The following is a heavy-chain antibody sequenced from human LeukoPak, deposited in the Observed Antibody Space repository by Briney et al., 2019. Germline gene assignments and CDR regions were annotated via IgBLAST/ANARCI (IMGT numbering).Heavy chain of an antibody. CDR1: GSTFSSYG. V-gene: IGHV3-30*18. Sequence: GGSLRLSCAASGSTFSSYGMHWVRQAPGKGLEWVAVISYDGSNKYYADSVKGRFTISRDNSKNTLYLQMNSLRAEDTAVYYCAKQRVVYGDFAGDFDYWGQGTLVTVSS. CDR2: ISYDGSNK. J-gene: IGHJ4*02. CDR3: AKQRVVYGDFAGDFDY. D-gene: IGHD2-8*02.